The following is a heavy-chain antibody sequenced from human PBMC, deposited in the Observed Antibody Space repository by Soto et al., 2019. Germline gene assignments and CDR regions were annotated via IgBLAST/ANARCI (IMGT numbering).Heavy chain of an antibody. Sequence: ASVKVSCKASGYTFTSYGISWVRQAPGQGLEWMGWISAYNGNTNYAQKLQGRVTMTTDTSTSTAYMELRSLRSDDTAVYYCARDRSVLLWFGEFPFDYWGQGTLVTVS. J-gene: IGHJ4*02. V-gene: IGHV1-18*01. CDR1: GYTFTSYG. CDR3: ARDRSVLLWFGEFPFDY. CDR2: ISAYNGNT. D-gene: IGHD3-10*01.